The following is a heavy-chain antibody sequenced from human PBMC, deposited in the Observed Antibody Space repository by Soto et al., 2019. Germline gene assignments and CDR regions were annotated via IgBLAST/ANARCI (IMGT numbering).Heavy chain of an antibody. J-gene: IGHJ4*02. CDR3: ARGGHGDSSLDY. V-gene: IGHV4-38-2*01. Sequence: NPSETLSLTCAVSGYSISSGYYWGWIRQPPGKGLEYIASIYHSGSIYYNPSLQSRVTMSVDTSKNQLSLKLTSVTAADTAVYYCARGGHGDSSLDYWGQGTLVTVSS. D-gene: IGHD4-17*01. CDR1: GYSISSGYY. CDR2: IYHSGSI.